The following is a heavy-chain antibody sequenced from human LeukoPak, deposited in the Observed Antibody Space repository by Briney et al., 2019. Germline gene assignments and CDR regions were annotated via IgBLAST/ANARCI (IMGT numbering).Heavy chain of an antibody. CDR2: IYYSGST. Sequence: LRLSCAASGFTFSDYYMSWIRQPPGKGLEWIGSIYYSGSTYYNPSLKSRVTISVDTSKNQFSLKLSSVTAADTAVYYCARTMDLYAFDIWGQGTMVTVSS. D-gene: IGHD2-2*03. CDR1: GFTFSDYY. J-gene: IGHJ3*02. CDR3: ARTMDLYAFDI. V-gene: IGHV4-38-2*01.